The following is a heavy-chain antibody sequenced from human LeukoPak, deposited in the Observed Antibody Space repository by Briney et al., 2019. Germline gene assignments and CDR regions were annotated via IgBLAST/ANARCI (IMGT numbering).Heavy chain of an antibody. D-gene: IGHD3-22*01. CDR1: GFTFSSYW. V-gene: IGHV3-7*01. CDR2: IKQDGSEK. CDR3: ARRWCITMIVVVASEYYYYYYMDV. Sequence: GGSLRLSCAASGFTFSSYWMSWVRQAPGKGLEWVANIKQDGSEKYYVDSVKGRFTISRDNAKNSLYLQMNSLRAEDTAVYYCARRWCITMIVVVASEYYYYYYMDVWGKGTTVTISS. J-gene: IGHJ6*03.